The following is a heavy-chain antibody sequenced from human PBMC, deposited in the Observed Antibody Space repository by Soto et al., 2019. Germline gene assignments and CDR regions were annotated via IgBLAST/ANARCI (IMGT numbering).Heavy chain of an antibody. V-gene: IGHV3-21*01. J-gene: IGHJ3*02. CDR2: ISSSSSYI. D-gene: IGHD3-22*01. CDR1: GFTFSSYS. Sequence: GGSLRLSCAASGFTFSSYSMNWVRQAPGKGLEWVSSISSSSSYIYYADSVKGRFTISRDNAKNSLYLQMDSLRAEDTAVYYCARGYHYYDSSGYDKWDAFDIWGQGTMVTVSS. CDR3: ARGYHYYDSSGYDKWDAFDI.